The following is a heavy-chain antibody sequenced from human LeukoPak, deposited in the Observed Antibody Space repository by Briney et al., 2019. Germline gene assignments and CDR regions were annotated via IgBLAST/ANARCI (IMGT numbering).Heavy chain of an antibody. CDR3: ATEGGWQPTDYGDHVY. V-gene: IGHV1-18*01. Sequence: GASVKVSFKASGYTFTNYGITWVRQAPGQGLEWMGWISPYNGNTNYAQKLQGRVTMTTDTSTSTVYMELRSLRSDDTALDYCATEGGWQPTDYGDHVYWGQGTLVTVSS. D-gene: IGHD4-17*01. CDR1: GYTFTNYG. J-gene: IGHJ4*02. CDR2: ISPYNGNT.